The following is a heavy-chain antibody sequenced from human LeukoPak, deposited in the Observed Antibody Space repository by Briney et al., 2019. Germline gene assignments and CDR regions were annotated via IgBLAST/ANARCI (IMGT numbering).Heavy chain of an antibody. CDR2: IYYSGST. V-gene: IGHV4-39*07. D-gene: IGHD6-13*01. J-gene: IGHJ4*02. CDR3: ARKTGYSSSWVDY. Sequence: PSETLSLTCTVSGGSISSSSYYWGWIRQPPGKGLEWIGSIYYSGSTYYNPSLKSRVTISVDTSKNQFSLKLSSVTAADTAVYYCARKTGYSSSWVDYWGQGTLVTVPS. CDR1: GGSISSSSYY.